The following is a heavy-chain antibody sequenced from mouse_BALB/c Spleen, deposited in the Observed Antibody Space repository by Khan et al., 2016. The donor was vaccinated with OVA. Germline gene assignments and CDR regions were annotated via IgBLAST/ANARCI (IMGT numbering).Heavy chain of an antibody. V-gene: IGHV1-69*02. D-gene: IGHD2-13*01. J-gene: IGHJ2*01. CDR2: IYPSDSYT. CDR1: GYTFTNHW. Sequence: QVQLQQPGAELVRPGASVKLSCQASGYTFTNHWINWVKQRHGQGLEWIGNIYPSDSYTNYNHQFKDKATLTVDKSSSAAYMQLSSPTSEDSAVYYCTRGDPGSFDYWGQGTTLTVSS. CDR3: TRGDPGSFDY.